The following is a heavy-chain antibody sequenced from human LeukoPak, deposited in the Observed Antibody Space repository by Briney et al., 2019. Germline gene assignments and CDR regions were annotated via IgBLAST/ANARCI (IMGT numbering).Heavy chain of an antibody. J-gene: IGHJ4*02. V-gene: IGHV3-33*01. D-gene: IGHD5-18*01. CDR2: IWYDGSNK. CDR3: ARDTEDTAMTIDY. CDR1: GFTFSSYG. Sequence: WGSLRLSCAASGFTFSSYGMHWVRQAPGKGLEWVAVIWYDGSNKYYADSVKGRFTISRDNSKNTLYLQMNSLRAEDTAVYYCARDTEDTAMTIDYWGQGTLVTVSS.